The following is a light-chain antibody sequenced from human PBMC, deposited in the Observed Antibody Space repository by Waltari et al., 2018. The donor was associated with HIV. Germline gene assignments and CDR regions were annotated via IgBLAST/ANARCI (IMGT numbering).Light chain of an antibody. CDR3: CSYTAIHTLI. CDR1: TSAIGIFDS. J-gene: IGLJ2*01. V-gene: IGLV2-14*01. CDR2: GVY. Sequence: QSALTPPASVSGSPGQSITNPCAGTTSAIGIFDSVSWYQQHPGRAPQLMIFGVYSRPSGVSSRFSGSKSGNTASLTISGLQAEDEANYYCCSYTAIHTLIFGGGTKLTVL.